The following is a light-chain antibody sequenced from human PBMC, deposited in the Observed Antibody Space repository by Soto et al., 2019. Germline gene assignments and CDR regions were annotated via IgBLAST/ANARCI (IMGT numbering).Light chain of an antibody. CDR3: QQYGTSPPGT. Sequence: EIVMTQSPATLSVSPGERATLSCRASQSVSSNLAWYQQKPGQAPRLLIYGASSRATGIPDRFSGSGSGTDFTLTISRLEPEDFAVYYCQQYGTSPPGTFGQGTKVDNK. CDR1: QSVSSN. V-gene: IGKV3-20*01. J-gene: IGKJ1*01. CDR2: GAS.